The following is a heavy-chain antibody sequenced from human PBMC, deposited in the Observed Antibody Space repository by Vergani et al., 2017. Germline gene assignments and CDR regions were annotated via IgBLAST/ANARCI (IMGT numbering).Heavy chain of an antibody. Sequence: EVQLLESGGGLVQPGGSLRLSCAASGFTFSSYAMSWVRPAPGKGLEWVSAISSGGGSTYYADSVKGRFTVTRHNSKNTLYLQMNRLRADDTAVYYCAKVAYYDFWSDRNWFDPGGRGTLVTVSS. CDR3: AKVAYYDFWSDRNWFDP. CDR2: ISSGGGST. J-gene: IGHJ5*02. D-gene: IGHD3-3*01. V-gene: IGHV3-23*01. CDR1: GFTFSSYA.